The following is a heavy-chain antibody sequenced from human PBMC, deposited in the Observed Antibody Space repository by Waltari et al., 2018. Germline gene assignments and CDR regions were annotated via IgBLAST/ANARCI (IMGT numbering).Heavy chain of an antibody. D-gene: IGHD6-6*01. V-gene: IGHV3-48*04. CDR1: GFTFSSYS. Sequence: EVQLVESGGGLVQPGGSLRLSCAASGFTFSSYSMNWVRQAPGKGLEWVSYISSSSSTIYDADSVKGRFTISRDNAKNSLYLQMNSLRAEDTAVYYCARDHVAARPYWYFDLWGRGTLVTVSS. J-gene: IGHJ2*01. CDR3: ARDHVAARPYWYFDL. CDR2: ISSSSSTI.